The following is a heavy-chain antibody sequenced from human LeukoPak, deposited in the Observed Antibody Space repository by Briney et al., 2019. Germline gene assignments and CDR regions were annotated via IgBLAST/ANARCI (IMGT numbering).Heavy chain of an antibody. CDR3: AMRAGGYYGNMAV. D-gene: IGHD3-3*01. Sequence: GASVKVSCKASGYTFATYYMHSVRQAPGQGLEWMGVINPSGSSTSYAQKFQGRVTMTRETSTSTIYMELSSLRSEDTAVYYCAMRAGGYYGNMAVWGKGTTVTVSS. J-gene: IGHJ6*03. V-gene: IGHV1-46*01. CDR2: INPSGSST. CDR1: GYTFATYY.